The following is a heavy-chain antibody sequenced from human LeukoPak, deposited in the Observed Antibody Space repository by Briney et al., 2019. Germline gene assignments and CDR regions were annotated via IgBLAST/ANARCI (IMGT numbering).Heavy chain of an antibody. J-gene: IGHJ6*02. CDR3: AKDRGQWLVLYGMDV. CDR1: GFTFSSYG. Sequence: GGSLRPSCAASGFTFSSYGMHWVRQAPGKGLEWVAVISYDGSNKYYAGSVKGRFTISRDNSKNTLYLQMNSLRAEDTAVYYCAKDRGQWLVLYGMDVWGQGTTVTVSS. D-gene: IGHD6-19*01. CDR2: ISYDGSNK. V-gene: IGHV3-30*18.